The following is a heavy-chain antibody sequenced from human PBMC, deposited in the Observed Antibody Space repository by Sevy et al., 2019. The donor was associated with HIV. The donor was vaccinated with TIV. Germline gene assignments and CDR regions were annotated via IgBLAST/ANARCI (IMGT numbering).Heavy chain of an antibody. V-gene: IGHV4-38-2*01. CDR2: VFHSGNT. D-gene: IGHD3-10*01. Sequence: SETLSLTCVVSGYSITSGYLWGWIRQPPGKGLEWIGSVFHSGNTYYNPSLNSRVIISVDTSKNQFSLKLNSVTAADTAVYYCARHSRGSGTYYVPFDSWGQGTLVTVSS. CDR1: GYSITSGYL. J-gene: IGHJ4*02. CDR3: ARHSRGSGTYYVPFDS.